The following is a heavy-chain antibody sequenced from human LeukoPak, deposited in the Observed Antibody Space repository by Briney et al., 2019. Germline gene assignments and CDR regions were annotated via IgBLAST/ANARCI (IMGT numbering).Heavy chain of an antibody. Sequence: SGGSLRLSCAASGFTFSSYGMHWVRQAPGKGLEWVAVISYDGSNKYYADSVKGRFTISRDNSKNTLYLQMNSLRAEDTAVYYCAKLVSSGYCSGGSCLDYWGQGTLVTVSS. D-gene: IGHD2-15*01. J-gene: IGHJ4*02. V-gene: IGHV3-30*18. CDR1: GFTFSSYG. CDR3: AKLVSSGYCSGGSCLDY. CDR2: ISYDGSNK.